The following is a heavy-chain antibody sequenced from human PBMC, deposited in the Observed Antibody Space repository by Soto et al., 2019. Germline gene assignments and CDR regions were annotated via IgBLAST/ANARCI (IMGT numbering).Heavy chain of an antibody. Sequence: GGSLRLSCAASGFTFSNAWMSWVRQAPGKGLEWVGRIKSKTDGGTTDYAAPVKGRFTISRDDSKNTLYLQMNSLKTEDTAVYYCWGTRFLEWLSHFDYWGQGTLVTVSS. J-gene: IGHJ4*02. CDR3: WGTRFLEWLSHFDY. D-gene: IGHD3-3*01. CDR2: IKSKTDGGTT. V-gene: IGHV3-15*01. CDR1: GFTFSNAW.